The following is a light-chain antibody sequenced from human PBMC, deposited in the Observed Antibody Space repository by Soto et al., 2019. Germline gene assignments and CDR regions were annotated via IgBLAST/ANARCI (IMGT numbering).Light chain of an antibody. CDR3: AAWDDSLNVPYV. J-gene: IGLJ1*01. CDR2: SNN. CDR1: SSNIGSNT. V-gene: IGLV1-44*01. Sequence: QSVLTQPPSASGTPGQRVTSSCSGSSSNIGSNTVNWYQQLPGTAPKLLIYSNNQRPSGVPDRFSGSKSGTSASLAISGLQSEDEDDYYCAAWDDSLNVPYVFGTGTKLTVL.